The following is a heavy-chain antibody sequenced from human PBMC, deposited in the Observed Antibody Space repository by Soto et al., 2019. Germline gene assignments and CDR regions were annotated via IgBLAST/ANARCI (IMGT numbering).Heavy chain of an antibody. J-gene: IGHJ4*02. CDR1: GGTFSSYA. D-gene: IGHD2-2*01. V-gene: IGHV1-69*06. CDR3: ARLYQLLDKDDY. Sequence: QVQLVQSGAEVKKPGSSVKVSCQASGGTFSSYAISWVRQAPGQGLEWMGGIIPIFGTANYAQKFQGRVTITADKFTSTAYMELSSLRSEDTAVYYCARLYQLLDKDDYWGQGTLVTVSS. CDR2: IIPIFGTA.